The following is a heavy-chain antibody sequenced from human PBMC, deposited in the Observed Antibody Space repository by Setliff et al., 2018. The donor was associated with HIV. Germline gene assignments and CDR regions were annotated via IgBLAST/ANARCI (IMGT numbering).Heavy chain of an antibody. CDR2: IYYTGSA. J-gene: IGHJ4*02. V-gene: IGHV4-39*01. Sequence: SETLSLTCTVSGGSISSSSYYWGCIRQPPGKGLEWIGSIYYTGSANYNPSLKSRVTMSVDTSKNQFSLKLSSVTAADTAVYYCASGHQYDSSGYYYVTPIDYWGQGTLVTVSS. CDR3: ASGHQYDSSGYYYVTPIDY. CDR1: GGSISSSSYY. D-gene: IGHD3-22*01.